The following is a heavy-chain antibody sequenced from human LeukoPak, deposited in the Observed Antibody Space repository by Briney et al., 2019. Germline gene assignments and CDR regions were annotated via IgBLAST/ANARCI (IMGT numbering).Heavy chain of an antibody. CDR1: GGTFSSYA. CDR2: IIPIFGTA. D-gene: IGHD5-18*01. V-gene: IGHV1-69*05. J-gene: IGHJ4*02. CDR3: ARGRGYSYGHIDY. Sequence: SVTVSCKASGGTFSSYAISWVRQAPGQGLEWMGGIIPIFGTANYAQKFQRRVTITTDESTSTAYMELSSLRSEDTAVYYYARGRGYSYGHIDYWGQGTLVTVSS.